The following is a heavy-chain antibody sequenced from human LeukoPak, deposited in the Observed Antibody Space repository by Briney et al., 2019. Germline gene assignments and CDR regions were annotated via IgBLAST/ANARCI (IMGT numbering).Heavy chain of an antibody. CDR1: GGSISSSSYY. CDR2: IYYSGST. Sequence: PSETLSLTCTVSGGSISSSSYYWGWIRQPPGKGLEWIGSIYYSGSTYYNPSLKSRVTISVGTSKNQFSLKLSSVTAADTAVYYCARQRSAVVTSPIDYWGQGTLVTVSS. CDR3: ARQRSAVVTSPIDY. V-gene: IGHV4-39*01. J-gene: IGHJ4*02. D-gene: IGHD3-22*01.